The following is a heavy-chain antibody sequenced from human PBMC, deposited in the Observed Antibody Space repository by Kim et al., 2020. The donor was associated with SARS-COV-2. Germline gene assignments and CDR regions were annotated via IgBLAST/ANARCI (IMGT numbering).Heavy chain of an antibody. Sequence: GGSLRLSCAASGFTFSSYWMSWVRQAPGKGLEWVSNIKQDGSEKYYVDSVKGRFTISRDNAKNSLYLQMNSLRAEDTAVYYCASGSANILTGVNDYWGQGTLVTVSS. CDR3: ASGSANILTGVNDY. CDR1: GFTFSSYW. CDR2: IKQDGSEK. V-gene: IGHV3-7*03. J-gene: IGHJ4*02. D-gene: IGHD3-9*01.